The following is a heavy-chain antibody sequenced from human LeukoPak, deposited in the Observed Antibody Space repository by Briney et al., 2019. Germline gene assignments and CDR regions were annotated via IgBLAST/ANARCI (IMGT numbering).Heavy chain of an antibody. D-gene: IGHD2-15*01. CDR3: ARCSGGSCNTNWFDP. Sequence: ASVKVSCKASGYTFTSYGISWVRQAPGQGLEWMGWISAYNGNTNYAQKLQGRVTMTTDTSTSTAYLELRSLRSDDTVVYYCARCSGGSCNTNWFDPWGQGTLVTVSS. J-gene: IGHJ5*02. CDR1: GYTFTSYG. V-gene: IGHV1-18*01. CDR2: ISAYNGNT.